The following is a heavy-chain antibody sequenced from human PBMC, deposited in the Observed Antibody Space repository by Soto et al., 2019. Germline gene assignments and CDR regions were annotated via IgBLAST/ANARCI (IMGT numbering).Heavy chain of an antibody. J-gene: IGHJ4*02. CDR2: TYYRSKWYN. V-gene: IGHV6-1*01. CDR3: AMNPGNIAAAFDY. D-gene: IGHD6-13*01. CDR1: GDSVSSNSAA. Sequence: SPALSLTYAISGDSVSSNSAAWNWIRQSTSRGLEWLGRTYYRSKWYNDYAVSVKSRIIINPDTSKNQFSLQLNSVTPEDTAVYYCAMNPGNIAAAFDYWGQGTLVTVSS.